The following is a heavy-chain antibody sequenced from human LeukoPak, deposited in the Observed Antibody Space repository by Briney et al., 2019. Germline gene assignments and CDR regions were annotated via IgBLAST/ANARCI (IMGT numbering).Heavy chain of an antibody. V-gene: IGHV3-23*01. Sequence: GGSLRLSCAASGFTFRTYAMSWVRQAPGKGLEWVSGISDSGDGTYYAESVKGRFTISRDNSKNTVFLQMNSLRADHTAKYYCAKDKAPGRWHTPSDFWGQGTLVTVSS. CDR1: GFTFRTYA. CDR2: ISDSGDGT. D-gene: IGHD2-2*02. CDR3: AKDKAPGRWHTPSDF. J-gene: IGHJ4*02.